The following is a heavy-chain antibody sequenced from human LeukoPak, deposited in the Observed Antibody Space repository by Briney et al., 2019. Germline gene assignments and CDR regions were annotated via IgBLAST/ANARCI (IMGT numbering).Heavy chain of an antibody. CDR1: GYDFITFD. CDR2: MNPNSGRS. V-gene: IGHV1-8*01. Sequence: ASVKVSCKASGYDFITFDINWVRQAPGQGLEWMGWMNPNSGRSGLAQKFQGTVTMTRDTSINTAYMEVRNLRFEDSAVYYCARDVWG. J-gene: IGHJ6*01. CDR3: ARDV.